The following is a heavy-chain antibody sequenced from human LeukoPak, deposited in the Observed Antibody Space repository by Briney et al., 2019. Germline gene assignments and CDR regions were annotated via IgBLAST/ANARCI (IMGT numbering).Heavy chain of an antibody. V-gene: IGHV3-7*01. D-gene: IGHD6-13*01. Sequence: QPGGSLRLSCAASGFTFSSYWMSWVRQAPGKGLEWVANIKQDGSEKYYVDSVKGRLTISRDNAKNSLYLQMNSLRAEDTAVYYCARDGGSSWYYYYYGMDVWGQGTTVTVSS. CDR1: GFTFSSYW. CDR2: IKQDGSEK. CDR3: ARDGGSSWYYYYYGMDV. J-gene: IGHJ6*02.